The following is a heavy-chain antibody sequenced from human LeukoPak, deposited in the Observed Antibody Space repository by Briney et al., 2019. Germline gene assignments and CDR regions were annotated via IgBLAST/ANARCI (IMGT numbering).Heavy chain of an antibody. V-gene: IGHV4-61*08. J-gene: IGHJ3*02. D-gene: IGHD3-22*01. CDR3: ARVVLDDSSGYYPDAFDI. CDR2: IYYSGST. CDR1: GGSISSGGYY. Sequence: SETLSLTCTVSGGSISSGGYYWSWIRQPPGKGLEWIGYIYYSGSTNYNPSLKSRVTISVDTSKNQFSLKLSSVTAADTAVYYCARVVLDDSSGYYPDAFDIWGQGTMVTVSS.